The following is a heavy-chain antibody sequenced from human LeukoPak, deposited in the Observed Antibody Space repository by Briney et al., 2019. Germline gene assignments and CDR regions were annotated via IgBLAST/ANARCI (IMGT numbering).Heavy chain of an antibody. V-gene: IGHV5-51*01. CDR3: GRRHCSGGSCYANFDY. D-gene: IGHD2-15*01. J-gene: IGHJ4*02. CDR2: IYPGDFAT. CDR1: GYSFTNYW. Sequence: GESLKISCKGPGYSFTNYWIGWVRQIPGKGLEWMGIIYPGDFATRFRPSCQGPVTISADKSTSTAYLQWRSLEASDTAIYYCGRRHCSGGSCYANFDYWGQGTLVTASS.